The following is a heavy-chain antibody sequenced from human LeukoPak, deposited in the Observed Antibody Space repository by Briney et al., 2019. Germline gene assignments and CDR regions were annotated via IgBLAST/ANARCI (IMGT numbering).Heavy chain of an antibody. CDR2: IYYSGST. D-gene: IGHD5-18*01. CDR1: GFTFSSYA. CDR3: ARLPPRGYSYGQRRWFDP. V-gene: IGHV4-38-2*01. Sequence: GSLRLSCAASGFTFSSYAMSWVRQAPGKGLEWIGSIYYSGSTYYNPSLKSRVTISVDTSKNQFSLKLSSVTAADTAVYYCARLPPRGYSYGQRRWFDPWGQGTLVTVSS. J-gene: IGHJ5*02.